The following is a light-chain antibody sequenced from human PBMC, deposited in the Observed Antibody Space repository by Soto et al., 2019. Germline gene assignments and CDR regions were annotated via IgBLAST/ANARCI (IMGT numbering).Light chain of an antibody. CDR1: SSDIGSYNT. V-gene: IGLV2-23*01. Sequence: QSALTQSASVSGSPGQSITIPCSGTSSDIGSYNTVSWYQHHPGKAPKLLIYEGTQRPSGVSNRFSGSKSGNTASLTISGLQAEDEADYYCCSFAGSNTYVFGTGTKVTVL. J-gene: IGLJ1*01. CDR2: EGT. CDR3: CSFAGSNTYV.